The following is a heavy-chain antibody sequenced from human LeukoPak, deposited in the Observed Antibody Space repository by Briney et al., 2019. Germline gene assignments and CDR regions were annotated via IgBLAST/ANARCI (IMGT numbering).Heavy chain of an antibody. D-gene: IGHD3-22*01. Sequence: MAGGSLRLSCAASGFTFSSYSMNWARQAPGKGLEWVSSISSSSSYIYYADSVKGRFTISRDNAKNSLYLQMNSLRAEDTAVYYCASADAEYYYDSTDAFDIWGQGTMVTVSS. CDR2: ISSSSSYI. V-gene: IGHV3-21*01. J-gene: IGHJ3*02. CDR1: GFTFSSYS. CDR3: ASADAEYYYDSTDAFDI.